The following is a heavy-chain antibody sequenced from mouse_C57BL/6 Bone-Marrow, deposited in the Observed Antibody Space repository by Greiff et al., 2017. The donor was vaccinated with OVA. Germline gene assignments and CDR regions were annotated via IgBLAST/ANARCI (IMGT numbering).Heavy chain of an antibody. Sequence: EVKVVESGGGLVQPGGSLKLSCAASGFTFSDYYMYWVRQTPEKRLEWVAYISNGGGSTYYPDTVKGRFTISRDNAKNTLYLQMSRLKSEDTAMYYCARHADYGSRPAWFAYWGQGTLVTVSA. J-gene: IGHJ3*01. CDR3: ARHADYGSRPAWFAY. V-gene: IGHV5-12*01. CDR2: ISNGGGST. CDR1: GFTFSDYY. D-gene: IGHD1-1*01.